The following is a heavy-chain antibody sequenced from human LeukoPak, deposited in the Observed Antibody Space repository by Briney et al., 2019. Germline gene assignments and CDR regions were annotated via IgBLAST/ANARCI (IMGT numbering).Heavy chain of an antibody. CDR3: ARAMALRRDLVAYFDY. Sequence: GGSLRLSCAASGFTVSSNYMSWVRQAPGKGLEWVSVIYSGGSTYYADSVKGRFTISRHNSKNTLYLQMNSLRAEDTAVYYCARAMALRRDLVAYFDYWGQGTLVTVSS. D-gene: IGHD5-12*01. J-gene: IGHJ4*02. V-gene: IGHV3-53*04. CDR1: GFTVSSNY. CDR2: IYSGGST.